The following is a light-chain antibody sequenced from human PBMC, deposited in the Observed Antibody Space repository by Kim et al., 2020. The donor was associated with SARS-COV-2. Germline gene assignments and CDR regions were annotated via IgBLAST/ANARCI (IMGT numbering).Light chain of an antibody. J-gene: IGLJ3*02. V-gene: IGLV8-61*01. Sequence: GGTVTLPCGLTSGSVSTTYYPSWYQQTPGQAPRTLIYSTNTRSSGVPDRFSGSILGNKAALTITGAQADDESDYYCVLYMGGGIWVFGGGTQLTVL. CDR2: STN. CDR1: SGSVSTTYY. CDR3: VLYMGGGIWV.